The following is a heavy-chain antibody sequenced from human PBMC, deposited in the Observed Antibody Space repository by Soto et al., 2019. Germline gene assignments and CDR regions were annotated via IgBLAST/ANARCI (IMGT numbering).Heavy chain of an antibody. CDR3: ARDSQYSTVWQRFDS. J-gene: IGHJ4*02. CDR1: RYTFTNYA. D-gene: IGHD6-6*01. CDR2: VNTYNGNP. Sequence: QVQLVQSGVEVKKPGASVKVSCKASRYTFTNYAISWVRQAPGRGLEWMGWVNTYNGNPNYAQIFQGRVTMTTDTSTGTAYMELRSLKSDDSAVYYCARDSQYSTVWQRFDSWGQGTLLTVSS. V-gene: IGHV1-18*01.